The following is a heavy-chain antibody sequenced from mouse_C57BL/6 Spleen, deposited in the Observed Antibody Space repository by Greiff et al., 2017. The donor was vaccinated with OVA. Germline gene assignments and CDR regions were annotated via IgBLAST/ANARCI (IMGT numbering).Heavy chain of an antibody. J-gene: IGHJ1*01. CDR3: ERSPLFTSEVYFDV. CDR1: GYTFTSYW. CDR2: IDPSDSET. V-gene: IGHV1-52*01. Sequence: QVQLQQPGAELVRPGSSVKLSCKASGYTFTSYWMHWVKQSPIQGLEWIGNIDPSDSETHYNQKFKDKATLTVDKSSSTAYMQLSNLTSEDSAVYYCERSPLFTSEVYFDVWGAGTTVTVSS. D-gene: IGHD6-1*01.